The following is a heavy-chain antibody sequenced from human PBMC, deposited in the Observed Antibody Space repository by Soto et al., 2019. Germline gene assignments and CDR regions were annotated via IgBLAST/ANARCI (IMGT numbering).Heavy chain of an antibody. CDR3: ARGRTADRQQLVPLYYYYLDV. J-gene: IGHJ6*03. CDR1: GGSISSYY. V-gene: IGHV4-59*01. D-gene: IGHD6-13*01. Sequence: SETLSLTCTVSGGSISSYYWSWIRQPPGKGLEWIGYIYYSGSTNYNPSLKSRVTISVDTSKNQFSLKLSSVTAADTAVYYGARGRTADRQQLVPLYYYYLDVWGKGTTVTVSS. CDR2: IYYSGST.